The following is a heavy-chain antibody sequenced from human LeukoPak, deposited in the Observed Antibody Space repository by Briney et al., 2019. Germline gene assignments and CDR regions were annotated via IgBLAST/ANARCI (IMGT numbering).Heavy chain of an antibody. V-gene: IGHV5-51*01. D-gene: IGHD3-9*01. CDR2: VFPGDSET. Sequence: GESLKISCKASGYRFTDYWIGWVRQMPGKGLEWMGIVFPGDSETRNNPSFQGQVTISVDKSISTAYLQWSSLKASDTAMYYCARHSMPWQLRYHKAGGLNWFDPWGQGTLATVSS. J-gene: IGHJ5*02. CDR3: ARHSMPWQLRYHKAGGLNWFDP. CDR1: GYRFTDYW.